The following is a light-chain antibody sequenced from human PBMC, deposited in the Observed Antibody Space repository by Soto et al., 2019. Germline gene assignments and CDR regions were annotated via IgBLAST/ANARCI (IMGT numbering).Light chain of an antibody. V-gene: IGKV1-5*03. CDR2: KAS. Sequence: DIQMTQSPSTLSASVGERVTITCRASQSISSWLAWYQQKPGKAPKLLIYKASSLESGVPSRFSGRGSGTVLTFTISSLQTDDFATDYCIQYTRDWLFGQGPKGE. CDR3: IQYTRDWL. CDR1: QSISSW. J-gene: IGKJ1*01.